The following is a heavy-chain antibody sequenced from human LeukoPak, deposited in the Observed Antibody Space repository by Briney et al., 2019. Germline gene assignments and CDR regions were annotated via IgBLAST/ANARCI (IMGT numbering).Heavy chain of an antibody. J-gene: IGHJ4*02. D-gene: IGHD2-2*01. V-gene: IGHV3-53*01. CDR2: IYGGGDT. CDR3: APTRRVVVPAEVYY. Sequence: PGGSLRLSCAASGFTVTDNYMNWVRQSSGKGLEWVSVIYGGGDTNYADSVKGRFIISRDNSKNTLYLQMNSLRAKDTAVYYCAPTRRVVVPAEVYYWGQGTLVTVSS. CDR1: GFTVTDNY.